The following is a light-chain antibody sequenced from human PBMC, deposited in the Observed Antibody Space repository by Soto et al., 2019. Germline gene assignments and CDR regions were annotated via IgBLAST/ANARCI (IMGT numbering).Light chain of an antibody. CDR2: GAS. Sequence: EVVLTQSPVTLSLSPGERATLSCRASQSVSSNLAWYQQKPGQAPRLLIYGASTRATGIPARFSGSGSGTEVTLTISSLQAEDVAVYYCQQYYSTPLTFGGGTKVDIK. CDR3: QQYYSTPLT. J-gene: IGKJ4*01. V-gene: IGKV3-15*01. CDR1: QSVSSN.